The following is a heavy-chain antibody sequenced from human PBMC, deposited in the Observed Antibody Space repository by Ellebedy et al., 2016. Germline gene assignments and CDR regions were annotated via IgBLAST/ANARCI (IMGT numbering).Heavy chain of an antibody. V-gene: IGHV1-2*02. CDR3: ARDLEGATTTDDY. D-gene: IGHD1-26*01. CDR1: GYTFTGYY. CDR2: INPNSGGT. Sequence: ASVKVSXXASGYTFTGYYMHWVRQAPGQGLEWMGWINPNSGGTNYAQKFQGRVTMTRDTSISTAYMELSRLRSDDTAVYYCARDLEGATTTDDYWGQGTLVTVSS. J-gene: IGHJ4*02.